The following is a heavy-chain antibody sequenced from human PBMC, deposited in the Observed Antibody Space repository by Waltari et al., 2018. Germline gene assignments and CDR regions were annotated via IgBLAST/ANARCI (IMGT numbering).Heavy chain of an antibody. V-gene: IGHV4-59*08. J-gene: IGHJ6*02. Sequence: QVQLQESGPGLVKPSETLSLTCTVSGGSISSYYWSWIRQPPGKGLEWIGYIYYSGSTNSNPSPKSRVTRSVETSKNQFSLKLGSVTAADTAVYYCARYSSSSSYYYYYGMDVWGQGTTVTVSS. CDR3: ARYSSSSSYYYYYGMDV. CDR2: IYYSGST. D-gene: IGHD6-6*01. CDR1: GGSISSYY.